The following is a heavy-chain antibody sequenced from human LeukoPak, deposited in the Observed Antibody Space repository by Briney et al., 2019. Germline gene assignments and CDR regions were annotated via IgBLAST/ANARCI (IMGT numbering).Heavy chain of an antibody. Sequence: SVKVSCKASGGTFSSYAISWVRQAPGQGLEWMGGIIPIFGTANYAQKFQGRVTITADKSTSTAYMELSSLRSEDTAVYYCARSNRDGYNYVDYWGQGTLVTVSS. CDR3: ARSNRDGYNYVDY. J-gene: IGHJ4*02. CDR1: GGTFSSYA. CDR2: IIPIFGTA. D-gene: IGHD5-24*01. V-gene: IGHV1-69*06.